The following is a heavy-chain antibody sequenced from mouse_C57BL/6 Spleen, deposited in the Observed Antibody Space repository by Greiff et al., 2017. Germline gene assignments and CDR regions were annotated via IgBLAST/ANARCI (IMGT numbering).Heavy chain of an antibody. CDR1: GFNIKDDY. J-gene: IGHJ2*01. Sequence: EVQLQQSGAELVRPGASVKLSCTASGFNIKDDYMHWVKQRPEQGLEWIGWIDPENGDTEYASKFQGKATITADTSSNTAYLQLSSLTSEDTAVYYCIYYDYDGGVDYWGQGTTLTVSS. V-gene: IGHV14-4*01. CDR3: IYYDYDGGVDY. CDR2: IDPENGDT. D-gene: IGHD2-4*01.